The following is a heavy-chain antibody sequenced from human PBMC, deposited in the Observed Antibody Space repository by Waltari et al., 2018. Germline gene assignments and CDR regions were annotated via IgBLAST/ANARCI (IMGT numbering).Heavy chain of an antibody. J-gene: IGHJ6*02. CDR2: IKQDGSEK. CDR3: ARDTTVTPYYYYYGMDV. Sequence: EVQLVESGGGLVQPGGSLRLSCAASGFTLSSYWMSWVRQAPGKGLEWVANIKQDGSEKYYVDSVKGRFTISRDNAKNSLYLQMNSLRAEDTAVYYCARDTTVTPYYYYYGMDVWGQGTTVTVSS. D-gene: IGHD4-17*01. CDR1: GFTLSSYW. V-gene: IGHV3-7*04.